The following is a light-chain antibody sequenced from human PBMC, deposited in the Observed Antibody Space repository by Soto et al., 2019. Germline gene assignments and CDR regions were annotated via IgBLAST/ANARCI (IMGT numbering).Light chain of an antibody. CDR3: QQYGSSPRT. Sequence: EIVLTQSPGTLSLSPGERATLSCRASQSVSSSYLGWYQQKPGQAPRLLIFGASNRATGIPDRFSGSWSGTDFTLTISRLEPEDFAVYYCQQYGSSPRTFGQGTRLEIK. CDR1: QSVSSSY. J-gene: IGKJ5*01. V-gene: IGKV3-20*01. CDR2: GAS.